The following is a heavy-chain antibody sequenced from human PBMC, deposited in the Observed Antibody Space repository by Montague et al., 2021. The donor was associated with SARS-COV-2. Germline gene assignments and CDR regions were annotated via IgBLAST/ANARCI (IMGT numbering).Heavy chain of an antibody. D-gene: IGHD3-22*01. CDR2: ISNSGV. Sequence: SLRLSCAASRSTFSSDVMSWFRQAPGKGPEWVSAISNSGVFYADSVKGRFTISRDISKKEVYLQMNSQRAEDTAVHYCVKDLHESTSYYLGSDSWGLGTLVTVSS. V-gene: IGHV3-23*01. J-gene: IGHJ4*02. CDR3: VKDLHESTSYYLGSDS. CDR1: RSTFSSDV.